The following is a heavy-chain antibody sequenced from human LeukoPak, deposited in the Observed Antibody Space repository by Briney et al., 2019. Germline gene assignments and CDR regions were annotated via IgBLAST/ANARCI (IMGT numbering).Heavy chain of an antibody. CDR2: IYPDDSDT. V-gene: IGHV5-51*01. CDR3: ARSAGHCSDGLCYAYNWFDL. J-gene: IGHJ5*02. CDR1: GHTFTNSW. D-gene: IGHD2-8*01. Sequence: EESLKISCEASGHTFTNSWIAWVRQKPGKGPEWMGLIYPDDSDTRYNPSFQGQVIISADKSISTAYLQWSSLKASDTAMYYCARSAGHCSDGLCYAYNWFDLWGQGTLVTVSS.